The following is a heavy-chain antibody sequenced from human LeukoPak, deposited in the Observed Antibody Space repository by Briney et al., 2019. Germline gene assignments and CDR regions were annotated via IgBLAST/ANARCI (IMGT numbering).Heavy chain of an antibody. CDR1: GFTFSSHW. Sequence: GGSLRLSCAASGFTFSSHWMHWVRQAPGKGLVWVSRINTDGSTTNYADSVKGRFTVSRDNAKNTLYLQMNSLRAEDTAIYYCARELPFDYWGQGTLVTVSS. CDR2: INTDGSTT. V-gene: IGHV3-74*01. J-gene: IGHJ4*02. D-gene: IGHD2-15*01. CDR3: ARELPFDY.